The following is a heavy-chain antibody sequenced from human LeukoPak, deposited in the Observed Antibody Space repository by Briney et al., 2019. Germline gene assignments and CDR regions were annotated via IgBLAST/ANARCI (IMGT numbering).Heavy chain of an antibody. D-gene: IGHD2-15*01. CDR1: GYTLTELS. CDR3: ATRVGDCSGGSCFPYNRFDP. CDR2: SDPEDGET. Sequence: ASVKVSCKVSGYTLTELSIHWARQAPGKGLEWMGGSDPEDGETLYAQKFQDRVTVTEDTSTDTAYMELSRLRSEDTAIYYCATRVGDCSGGSCFPYNRFDPWGQGTLVTVSS. V-gene: IGHV1-24*01. J-gene: IGHJ5*02.